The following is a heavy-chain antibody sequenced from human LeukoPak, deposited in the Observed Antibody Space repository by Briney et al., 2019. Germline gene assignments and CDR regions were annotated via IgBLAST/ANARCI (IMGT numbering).Heavy chain of an antibody. CDR3: ARDLGWLQSDY. V-gene: IGHV3-7*01. CDR2: IKKDGSVQ. J-gene: IGHJ4*02. D-gene: IGHD5-24*01. CDR1: GFSFSDHW. Sequence: PGGSLRLSCVASGFSFSDHWMNWFRQAPGKGLEWVATIKKDGSVQYYVDSMKGRLTISRDNAKNSVYLQIHNLRAEDTAVYYCARDLGWLQSDYWGQGTLVTVSS.